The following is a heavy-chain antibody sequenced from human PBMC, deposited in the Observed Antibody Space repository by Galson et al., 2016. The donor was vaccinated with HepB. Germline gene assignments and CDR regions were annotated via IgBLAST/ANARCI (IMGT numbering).Heavy chain of an antibody. CDR2: IDWDDDK. D-gene: IGHD6-19*01. CDR3: ARIPLAVAGGDYYYYGMDV. J-gene: IGHJ6*02. V-gene: IGHV2-70*01. CDR1: GFSLSTSGMC. Sequence: PALVKPTQTLTLTCTFSGFSLSTSGMCVSWIRQPPGKALEWLALIDWDDDKYYSTSLKTRLTISKDTSKNQVVLTMTNMDPVDTATYYCARIPLAVAGGDYYYYGMDVWGQGTTVTVSS.